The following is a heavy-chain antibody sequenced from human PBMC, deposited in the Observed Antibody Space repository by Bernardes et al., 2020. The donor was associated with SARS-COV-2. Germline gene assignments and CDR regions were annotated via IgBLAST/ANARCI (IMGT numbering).Heavy chain of an antibody. CDR2: INPSGGST. D-gene: IGHD3-10*01. V-gene: IGHV1-46*01. J-gene: IGHJ6*02. CDR1: GYTFTSYY. CDR3: ARFLDYYGSDYYYGMDV. Sequence: ASVKVSCKASGYTFTSYYMHWVRQAPGQGLEWMGIINPSGGSTSYAQKFQGRVTMTRDTSTSTVYMELSSLRSEDTAVYYCARFLDYYGSDYYYGMDVWGQGTTVTVSS.